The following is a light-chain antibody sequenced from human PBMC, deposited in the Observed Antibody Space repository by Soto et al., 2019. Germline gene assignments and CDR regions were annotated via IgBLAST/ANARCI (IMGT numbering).Light chain of an antibody. CDR3: LHDYNYQRT. V-gene: IGKV1-6*01. CDR1: QGIRND. CDR2: AAS. Sequence: AIQMTQSPSSLSASVGDRVTITCRASQGIRNDLGWYQQRPGKAPNLLIYAASSLQSGVPSRFRHSGSTAHLAVAISSLQPEDFATYYCLHDYNYQRTFGQGTKVDIK. J-gene: IGKJ1*01.